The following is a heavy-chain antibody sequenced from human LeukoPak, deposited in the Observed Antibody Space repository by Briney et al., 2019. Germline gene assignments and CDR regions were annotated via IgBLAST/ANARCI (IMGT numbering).Heavy chain of an antibody. D-gene: IGHD3-10*01. CDR3: ARHPETMVRGVMPVPDV. Sequence: SETLSLTCTVSGGSISSSSYYWGWSRQPPGKGLEWIGSIYYSGSTYYNPSLKSRVTISVDTSKNQFSLKLSSVTAADTAVYYCARHPETMVRGVMPVPDVWGQGTTVTVSS. CDR2: IYYSGST. V-gene: IGHV4-39*01. CDR1: GGSISSSSYY. J-gene: IGHJ6*02.